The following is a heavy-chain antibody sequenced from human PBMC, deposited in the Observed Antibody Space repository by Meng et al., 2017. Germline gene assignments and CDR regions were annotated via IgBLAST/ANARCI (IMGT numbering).Heavy chain of an antibody. CDR2: IYPGDSDT. CDR3: ARLSLGDSSGYYGYYYYGMDV. D-gene: IGHD3-22*01. Sequence: GGSLRLSCKGSGYSFTSYWIGWVRQMPGKGLEWMGIIYPGDSDTRYSPSFQGQVTISADKSISTAYLQWSSLKASDTAMYYCARLSLGDSSGYYGYYYYGMDVWGQGTTVTVSS. J-gene: IGHJ6*02. V-gene: IGHV5-51*01. CDR1: GYSFTSYW.